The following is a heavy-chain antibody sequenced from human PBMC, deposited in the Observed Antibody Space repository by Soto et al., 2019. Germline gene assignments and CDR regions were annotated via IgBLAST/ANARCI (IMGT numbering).Heavy chain of an antibody. Sequence: GGSLRLSCAASGFTFSNAWMNWVRQAPGKGLEWVGRIKSKTDGGTTDYAAPVKGRFTISRDDSKNTLYLQMNSLKTEDTAVYYCTTVLAFFIGWYLAVDYYRMDVWRQETTVTVSS. D-gene: IGHD6-19*01. V-gene: IGHV3-15*07. J-gene: IGHJ6*02. CDR1: GFTFSNAW. CDR3: TTVLAFFIGWYLAVDYYRMDV. CDR2: IKSKTDGGTT.